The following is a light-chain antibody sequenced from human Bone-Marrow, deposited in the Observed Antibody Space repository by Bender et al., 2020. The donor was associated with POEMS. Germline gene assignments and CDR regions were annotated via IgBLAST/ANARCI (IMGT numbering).Light chain of an antibody. CDR3: SSYAGDYNLV. CDR1: SRDVGDYEY. J-gene: IGLJ3*02. V-gene: IGLV2-8*01. CDR2: EVT. Sequence: QSALTQPPSASGSLGQSVTISCAGTSRDVGDYEYVSWYQQHPGQAPRLMIYEVTKRPSGVPHRFSGSKSGNTASLTVSGLQADDEADYYCSSYAGDYNLVFGGGTKLTVL.